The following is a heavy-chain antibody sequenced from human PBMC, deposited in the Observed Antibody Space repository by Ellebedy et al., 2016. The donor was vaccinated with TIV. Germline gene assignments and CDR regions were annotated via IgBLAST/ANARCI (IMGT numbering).Heavy chain of an antibody. V-gene: IGHV1-8*02. D-gene: IGHD6-19*01. Sequence: AASVKVSCKASGGTFSSYAISWVRQATGQGLEWMGWMNPNSGNTGYAQKFQGRVTMTSNTSISTAYMELSSLRSEDTAVYYCARRGAVAGYFDYWGQGTLVTVSS. J-gene: IGHJ4*02. CDR1: GGTFSSYA. CDR3: ARRGAVAGYFDY. CDR2: MNPNSGNT.